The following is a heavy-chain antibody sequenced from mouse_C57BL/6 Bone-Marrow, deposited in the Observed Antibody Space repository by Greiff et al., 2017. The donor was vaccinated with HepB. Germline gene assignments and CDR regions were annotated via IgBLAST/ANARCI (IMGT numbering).Heavy chain of an antibody. D-gene: IGHD2-1*01. J-gene: IGHJ2*01. CDR1: GFSFNTYA. CDR3: VRQEEGNPYFDY. Sequence: GGGLVQPKGSLKLSCAASGFSFNTYAMTWVRQAPGKGLEWVARIRSKSNNYATYYADSVKDRFTISRDDSESMLYLQMNNLKTEDTAMYYCVRQEEGNPYFDYWGQGTTLTVSS. CDR2: IRSKSNNYAT. V-gene: IGHV10-1*01.